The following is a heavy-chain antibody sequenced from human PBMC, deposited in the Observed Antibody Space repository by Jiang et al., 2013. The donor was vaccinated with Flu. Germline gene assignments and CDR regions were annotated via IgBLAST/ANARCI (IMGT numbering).Heavy chain of an antibody. CDR3: AREGYYFDTTGSPRSHGLDV. J-gene: IGHJ6*02. Sequence: QSGSELKKPGASVKVSCKASAYSFNKYAPTWVRQAPGQGLEWMGWINTGNGDPTYAQAFTGRFVFSSDTSVSTAYLHISDLKAEDTAVYYCAREGYYFDTTGSPRSHGLDVWGQGTAVTVSS. D-gene: IGHD3-22*01. CDR1: AYSFNKYA. V-gene: IGHV7-4-1*02. CDR2: INTGNGDP.